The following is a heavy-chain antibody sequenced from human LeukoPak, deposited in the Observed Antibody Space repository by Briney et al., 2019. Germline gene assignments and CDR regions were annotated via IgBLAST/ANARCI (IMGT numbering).Heavy chain of an antibody. CDR1: GFTFSSYA. V-gene: IGHV3-30-3*01. CDR2: ISYDGSNK. Sequence: GGSLRLSCAASGFTFSSYAMHWVRQAPGKGLEWVAVISYDGSNKYYADSVKGRFTISRDNSKNTLYLQMTSLRAEDTAVYYCARENYGSGSLYFDYWGQGTLVTVSS. D-gene: IGHD3-10*01. CDR3: ARENYGSGSLYFDY. J-gene: IGHJ4*02.